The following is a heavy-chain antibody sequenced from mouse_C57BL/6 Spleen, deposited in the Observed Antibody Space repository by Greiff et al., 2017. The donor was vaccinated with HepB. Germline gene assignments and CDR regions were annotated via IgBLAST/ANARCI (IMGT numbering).Heavy chain of an antibody. CDR2: ISYDGDN. Sequence: EVQLQESGPGLVKPSQSLSLTCSVTGYSITSGYYWNWIRQFPGKKLEWRGYISYDGDNNYNPSLKNRISITRDTSKNKFFLKLNSVTTEDTATYYCAREVIDDGVLYSMDYWGQGTSLTVSS. D-gene: IGHD2-3*01. CDR3: AREVIDDGVLYSMDY. J-gene: IGHJ4*01. CDR1: GYSITSGYY. V-gene: IGHV3-6*01.